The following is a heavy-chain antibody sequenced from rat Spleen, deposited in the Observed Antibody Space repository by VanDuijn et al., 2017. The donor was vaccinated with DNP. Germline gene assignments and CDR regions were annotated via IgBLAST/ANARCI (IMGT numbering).Heavy chain of an antibody. D-gene: IGHD1-6*01. Sequence: EVQLVESGGGLVQPGRSLQLSCAASGFTFSNYGMAWVRQAPKKGLEWVATISTSGGSTYYPDSVKGRFTISRDNTKNTLYLQMNSLRSEDTATYYCGRGDVYYGLLPFDYWGQGVMVTVSS. V-gene: IGHV5S13*01. CDR1: GFTFSNYG. CDR3: GRGDVYYGLLPFDY. J-gene: IGHJ2*01. CDR2: ISTSGGST.